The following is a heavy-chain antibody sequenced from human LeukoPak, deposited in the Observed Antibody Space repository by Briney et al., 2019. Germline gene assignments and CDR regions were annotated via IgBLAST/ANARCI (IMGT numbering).Heavy chain of an antibody. V-gene: IGHV3-23*01. D-gene: IGHD3-3*01. CDR2: ISGSGGST. CDR1: GFTFSSYA. Sequence: GGSLLLSCAASGFTFSSYAMSWVRQAPGKGLEWVSAISGSGGSTYYADSVKGRFTISRDNSKNTLYLQMNSLRAEDTAVYYCASLEIFGVVITGYNWFDPWSQGTLVTVSS. J-gene: IGHJ5*02. CDR3: ASLEIFGVVITGYNWFDP.